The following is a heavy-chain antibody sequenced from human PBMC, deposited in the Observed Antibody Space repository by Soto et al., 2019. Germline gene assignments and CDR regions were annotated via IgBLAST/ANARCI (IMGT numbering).Heavy chain of an antibody. D-gene: IGHD6-13*01. CDR3: AMARIAAAGDAFDI. Sequence: ASVKVSCKASGYTFTSYGISWVRQAPGQGLEWRGGISAYNGNTNYAQKLQGRVTMTTDKSTSTAYMELRSLRSADTAVYYCAMARIAAAGDAFDIWGQGTMVTVSS. CDR1: GYTFTSYG. CDR2: ISAYNGNT. J-gene: IGHJ3*02. V-gene: IGHV1-18*01.